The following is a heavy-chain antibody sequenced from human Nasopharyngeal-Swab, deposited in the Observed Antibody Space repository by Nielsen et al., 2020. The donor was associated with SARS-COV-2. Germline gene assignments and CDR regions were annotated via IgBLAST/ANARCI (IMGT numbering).Heavy chain of an antibody. D-gene: IGHD2-2*03. CDR3: ARGVGYCSSTSCSTVWFDP. Sequence: GESLKISCGASGLSLSNYWMSWVRQAPGKGLEWVANIKQDGSEKYYVDSVKGRFTISRDNAKNSLYLQMNSLRAEDTAVYYCARGVGYCSSTSCSTVWFDPWGQGTLVTVSS. J-gene: IGHJ5*02. CDR2: IKQDGSEK. V-gene: IGHV3-7*04. CDR1: GLSLSNYW.